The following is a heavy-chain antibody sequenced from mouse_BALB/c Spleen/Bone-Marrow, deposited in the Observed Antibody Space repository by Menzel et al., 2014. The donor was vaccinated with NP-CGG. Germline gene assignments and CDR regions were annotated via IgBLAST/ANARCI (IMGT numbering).Heavy chain of an antibody. D-gene: IGHD1-1*01. V-gene: IGHV2-6-4*01. J-gene: IGHJ2*01. CDR2: IWNGGST. CDR1: GFSLSKYN. CDR3: ARNYYGIPYYFDY. Sequence: VQLQQSGPGLVAPSQSLSITCTVSGFSLSKYNVHWVRQPPGKGLEWLGMIWNGGSTDHNSALKSRLSISKDNSKSQVFLKMNSLQTDDTAMYYCARNYYGIPYYFDYWGQGTTLTVSS.